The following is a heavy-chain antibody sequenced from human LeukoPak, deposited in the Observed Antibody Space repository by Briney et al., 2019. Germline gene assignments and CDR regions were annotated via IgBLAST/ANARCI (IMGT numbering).Heavy chain of an antibody. CDR3: ARATYCYDSSGYYYPNYYYYYMDV. CDR2: IYTSGST. J-gene: IGHJ6*03. V-gene: IGHV4-61*02. CDR1: GGSISSGSYY. Sequence: PSETLSLTCTVSGGSISSGSYYWSWIRQPAGKGLEWIGRIYTSGSTNYNPSLKGRVTISVDTSKNQFSLKLSSVTAADTAVYYCARATYCYDSSGYYYPNYYYYYMDVWGKGTTVTVSS. D-gene: IGHD3-22*01.